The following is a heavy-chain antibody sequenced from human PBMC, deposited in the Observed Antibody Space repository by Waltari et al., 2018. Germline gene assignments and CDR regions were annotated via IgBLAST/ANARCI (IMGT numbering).Heavy chain of an antibody. D-gene: IGHD2-15*01. CDR1: GYTFTSYY. Sequence: QVQLVQSGAEVKKPGASVKVSCKASGYTFTSYYMHWVRQAPGQGLEWMGIINPSGGSTSYAQKFQGRVTMTRDTSTSTVYMELSSLRSEDTAVYYCAREVVDCSGGSCYSYYFDYWGQGTLVTVSS. CDR2: INPSGGST. V-gene: IGHV1-46*01. CDR3: AREVVDCSGGSCYSYYFDY. J-gene: IGHJ4*02.